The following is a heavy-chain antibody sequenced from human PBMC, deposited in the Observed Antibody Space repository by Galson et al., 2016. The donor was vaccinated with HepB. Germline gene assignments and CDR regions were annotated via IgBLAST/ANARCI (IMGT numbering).Heavy chain of an antibody. CDR3: ARDNDGYSFEF. CDR2: IKGDGRHT. J-gene: IGHJ4*02. Sequence: SLRLSCAASGFTFSRHWMHWARRAPGKGLVWVSRIKGDGRHTVYADSVQGRFSISRDNAKNTLYLQMNSLRAEDTAVHYCARDNDGYSFEFWGQGTLVTVSS. D-gene: IGHD5-18*01. CDR1: GFTFSRHW. V-gene: IGHV3-74*01.